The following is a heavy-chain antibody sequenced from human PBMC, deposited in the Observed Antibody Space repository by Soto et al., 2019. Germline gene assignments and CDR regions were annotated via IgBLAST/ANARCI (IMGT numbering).Heavy chain of an antibody. V-gene: IGHV1-24*01. CDR3: AGGNFRY. CDR2: FDPEDGET. D-gene: IGHD1-26*01. CDR1: GYTLTELS. Sequence: ASVKVSCKVSGYTLTELSMHWVRQAPGKGLEWMGGFDPEDGETIYAQELRGRVTMTRNTSNTTAYMELTSLTSDDTGVYYCAGGNFRYWGQGTLVTVSS. J-gene: IGHJ4*02.